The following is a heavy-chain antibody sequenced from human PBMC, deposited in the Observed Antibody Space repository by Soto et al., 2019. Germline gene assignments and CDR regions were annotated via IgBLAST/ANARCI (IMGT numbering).Heavy chain of an antibody. Sequence: ASVKVSCKASGYTFTSYGISWVRQAPGQGLEWMGWISAYNGNTNYAQKLQGRVTMTTDTSTSTAYMELRSLRSDDTAVYYCARDDRSGYYRGGYYYYGMDVWGQGTTVTVSS. D-gene: IGHD3-22*01. V-gene: IGHV1-18*01. CDR3: ARDDRSGYYRGGYYYYGMDV. CDR2: ISAYNGNT. CDR1: GYTFTSYG. J-gene: IGHJ6*02.